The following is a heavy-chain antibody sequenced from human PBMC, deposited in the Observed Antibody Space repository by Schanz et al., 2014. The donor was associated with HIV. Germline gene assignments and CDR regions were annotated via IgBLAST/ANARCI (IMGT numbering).Heavy chain of an antibody. CDR3: AREKMDTGGLDV. Sequence: QVQLVQSGAEVKKPGASVRVSCTASGYTFTTYYMHWVRQAPGQGLQWMGVINTNGGGTSDTLQGRVIITRDTSTRTVYMYLSNLRFEDSAVYYCAREKMDTGGLDVWGQGTTVTVSS. CDR2: INTNGGGT. J-gene: IGHJ6*02. V-gene: IGHV1-46*01. CDR1: GYTFTTYY.